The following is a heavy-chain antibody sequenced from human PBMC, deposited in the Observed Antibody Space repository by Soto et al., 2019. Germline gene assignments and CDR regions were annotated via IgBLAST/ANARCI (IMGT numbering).Heavy chain of an antibody. J-gene: IGHJ4*02. Sequence: GGSLRLSCAASGITFSDFAMAWLRQTTGKGLEWVSTISGRGDEIYYADSVKGRFTISRDNSRSTLYLQMNSLRAEDTAVYFCAKEYYYDSSFDYCGQAVLVTVSS. CDR1: GITFSDFA. CDR2: ISGRGDEI. D-gene: IGHD3-22*01. CDR3: AKEYYYDSSFDY. V-gene: IGHV3-23*01.